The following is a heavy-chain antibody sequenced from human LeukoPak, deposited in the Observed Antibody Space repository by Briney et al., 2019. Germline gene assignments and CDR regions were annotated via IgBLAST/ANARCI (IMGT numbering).Heavy chain of an antibody. Sequence: SETLSLTCAVSGGSISGRYWSWIRQPPGKGLEWIANWRYDGSPNYTPSLESRATISLETSKNQFSLRLTSVTAADTAVYYCVVTQKWLAFDYWGQGILVTVSS. CDR1: GGSISGRY. CDR3: VVTQKWLAFDY. J-gene: IGHJ4*02. CDR2: WRYDGSP. D-gene: IGHD6-19*01. V-gene: IGHV4-59*08.